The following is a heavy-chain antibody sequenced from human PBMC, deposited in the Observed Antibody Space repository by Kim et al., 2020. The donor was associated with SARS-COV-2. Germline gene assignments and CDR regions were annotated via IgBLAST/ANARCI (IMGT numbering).Heavy chain of an antibody. D-gene: IGHD1-1*01. V-gene: IGHV3-23*01. J-gene: IGHJ4*02. CDR3: ATPKWNDSPLEY. Sequence: YADSVKGRFTISRDNSKNTLYLQMNSLRAEDTAVYYCATPKWNDSPLEYWGQGTLVTVSS.